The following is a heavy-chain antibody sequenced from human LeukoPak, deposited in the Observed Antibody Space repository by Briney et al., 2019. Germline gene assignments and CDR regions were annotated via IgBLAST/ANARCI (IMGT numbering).Heavy chain of an antibody. CDR2: IDISGSST. CDR1: GFTFSDYT. CDR3: ARGPPLFDP. Sequence: GGSLRLSCAASGFTFSDYTMNWVRQAPGKGLEWISYIDISGSSTHYADSVKGRFTISRDNVKNSLYLQMSSLRTEDTALYYCARGPPLFDPWGQGTLVTVSS. J-gene: IGHJ5*02. V-gene: IGHV3-48*01.